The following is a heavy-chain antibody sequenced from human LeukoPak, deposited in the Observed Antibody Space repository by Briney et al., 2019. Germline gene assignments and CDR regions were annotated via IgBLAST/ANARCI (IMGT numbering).Heavy chain of an antibody. CDR2: VSGSGINT. V-gene: IGHV3-23*01. CDR1: GFTFSSYA. J-gene: IGHJ4*02. D-gene: IGHD1-7*01. Sequence: GGSLRLSCAASGFTFSSYAMSWVRQAPGQGLEWVSGVSGSGINTYYADSVKGRFTISRDNSKNTLYLQMNSLRAEDTAVYYCAKAPNSMNYHTDYWGQGTLVTVSS. CDR3: AKAPNSMNYHTDY.